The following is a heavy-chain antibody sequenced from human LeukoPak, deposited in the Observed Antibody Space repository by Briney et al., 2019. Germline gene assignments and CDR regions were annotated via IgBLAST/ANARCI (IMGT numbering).Heavy chain of an antibody. J-gene: IGHJ4*02. CDR1: GFTFSSYG. Sequence: PGGSLRLSCAASGFTFSSYGMHWVRQAPGKGLEWVVFIRYDGSNKYYADSVKGRFTISRDNSKNTLYLQMNSLRAEDTAVYYCANSKAGKVVRPIDYWGQGTLVTVSS. V-gene: IGHV3-30*02. CDR3: ANSKAGKVVRPIDY. CDR2: IRYDGSNK. D-gene: IGHD2-15*01.